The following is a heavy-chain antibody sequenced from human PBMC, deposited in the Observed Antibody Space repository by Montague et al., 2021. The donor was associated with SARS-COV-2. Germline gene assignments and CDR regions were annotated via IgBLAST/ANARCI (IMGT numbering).Heavy chain of an antibody. CDR3: ARFHYYDMNFDL. D-gene: IGHD3-22*01. CDR2: IHYSGTT. V-gene: IGHV4-59*01. CDR1: GASINSDY. J-gene: IGHJ2*01. Sequence: SETLSLTCVVSGASINSDYWCWIWQPPGKGLECTWYIHYSGTTNYNSSLKSRVTLSVDTSKNQISLKLSHVTAADTAVYYCARFHYYDMNFDLWGRGTLVTVSS.